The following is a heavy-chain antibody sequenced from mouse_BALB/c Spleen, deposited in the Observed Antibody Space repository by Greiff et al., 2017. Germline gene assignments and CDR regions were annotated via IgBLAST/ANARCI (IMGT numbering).Heavy chain of an antibody. CDR1: GYTFTDYA. D-gene: IGHD2-3*01. CDR2: ISTYYGDA. Sequence: QVQLKQSGAELVRPGVSVKISCKGSGYTFTDYAMHWVKQSHAKSLEWIGVISTYYGDASYNQKFKGKATMTVDKSSSTAYMELARLTSEDSAIYYCAREGDGYPFAYWGQGTLVTVSA. J-gene: IGHJ3*01. V-gene: IGHV1S137*01. CDR3: AREGDGYPFAY.